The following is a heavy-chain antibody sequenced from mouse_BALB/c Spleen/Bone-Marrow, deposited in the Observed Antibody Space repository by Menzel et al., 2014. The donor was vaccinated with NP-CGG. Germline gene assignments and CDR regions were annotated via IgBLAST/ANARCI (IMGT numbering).Heavy chain of an antibody. J-gene: IGHJ4*01. CDR1: GFSLTSYG. Sequence: VQLVESGPGLVAPSQSLSLTCTVSGFSLTSYGVHWVRQPPGKGLEWLGVIWAGGSTNYNSALMSRLSISKDNSKSQVFLKMNSLQTDDTAMYYCARDGLYGNYAMDYWGQGTSVTVSS. CDR3: ARDGLYGNYAMDY. CDR2: IWAGGST. D-gene: IGHD2-1*01. V-gene: IGHV2-9*02.